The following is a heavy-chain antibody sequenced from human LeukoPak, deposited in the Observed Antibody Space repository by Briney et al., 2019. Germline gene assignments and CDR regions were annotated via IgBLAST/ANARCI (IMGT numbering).Heavy chain of an antibody. V-gene: IGHV4-4*09. CDR1: GASISNYY. CDR2: IHSSGGS. CDR3: ARLGSYHDF. D-gene: IGHD1-26*01. J-gene: IGHJ4*02. Sequence: SETLSLTCTVSGASISNYYWSWIRQTPEKGLEWMGHIHSSGGSSYSASLKSRLTLSIDTSRNQRSLKLPSVTAADTAVYFCARLGSYHDFWGQGALVTVSS.